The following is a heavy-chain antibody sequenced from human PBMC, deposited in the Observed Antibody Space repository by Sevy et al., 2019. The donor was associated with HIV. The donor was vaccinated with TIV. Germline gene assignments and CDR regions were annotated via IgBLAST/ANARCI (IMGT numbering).Heavy chain of an antibody. J-gene: IGHJ6*02. CDR3: ARAGGHYYDSSGYPIGGYYGMDV. CDR2: ISSSGSTI. CDR1: GFTFSDYY. V-gene: IGHV3-11*01. D-gene: IGHD3-22*01. Sequence: GGSLRLSCAASGFTFSDYYMSWIRQAPGKGLEWVSYISSSGSTIYYADSVKGRFTISRDNAKNSLYLQMNSLRAEDTAVYYCARAGGHYYDSSGYPIGGYYGMDVWGQGTTVTVSS.